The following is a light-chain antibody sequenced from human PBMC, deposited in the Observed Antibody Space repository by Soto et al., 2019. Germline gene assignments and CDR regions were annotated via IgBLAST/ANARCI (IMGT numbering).Light chain of an antibody. CDR3: SSYTSSTAYL. Sequence: ALTQPASVSGSPGQSITISCTGTSSDVGGYNYVSWYQLHPGKAPKLMVYEVSNRPSGVSNRFSGSKSGNTASLTISGLQAEDEADYSCSSYTSSTAYLFGTGTKFTVL. V-gene: IGLV2-14*01. J-gene: IGLJ1*01. CDR2: EVS. CDR1: SSDVGGYNY.